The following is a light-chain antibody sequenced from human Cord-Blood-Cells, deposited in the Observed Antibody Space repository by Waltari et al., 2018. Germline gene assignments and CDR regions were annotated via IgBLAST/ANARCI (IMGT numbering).Light chain of an antibody. CDR1: QVISNY. V-gene: IGKV1-27*01. CDR3: QKYNSAPFT. Sequence: DIQMTQSPSSLSASVGDRVTITCRARQVISNYLAWYQQKPGKVPKLLIDAAATLQLVVPSRFSGSGAGTDLSLTIISLLPEDVATYYCQKYNSAPFTFGPGTKVDIK. CDR2: AAA. J-gene: IGKJ3*01.